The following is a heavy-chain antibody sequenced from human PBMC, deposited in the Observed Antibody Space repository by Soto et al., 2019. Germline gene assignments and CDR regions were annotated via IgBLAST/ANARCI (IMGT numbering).Heavy chain of an antibody. CDR1: GGTFSSYA. CDR2: IIPIFGTA. CDR3: ARGDFGRHAYFYFGMDV. V-gene: IGHV1-69*05. D-gene: IGHD3-10*01. Sequence: QVQLVQSGAEVKKPGSSVKVSCKASGGTFSSYAISWVRQAPGQGLEWMGGIIPIFGTANYAQKFQGRVTITPDESTSTAYMELSRLRTEDTGVYYWARGDFGRHAYFYFGMDVWGQGTTVTVSS. J-gene: IGHJ6*02.